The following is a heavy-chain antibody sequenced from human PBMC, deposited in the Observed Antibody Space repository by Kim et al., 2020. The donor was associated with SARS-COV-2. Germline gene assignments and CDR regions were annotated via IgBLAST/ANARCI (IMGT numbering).Heavy chain of an antibody. CDR2: IYHSGST. CDR3: ARDSRYYYGSGTQMYNWFDP. D-gene: IGHD3-10*01. J-gene: IGHJ5*02. V-gene: IGHV4-38-2*02. Sequence: SETLSLTCTVSGYSISSGYYWGWIRQPPGKGLEWIGSIYHSGSTYYNPSLKSRVTISVDTSKNQFSLKLSSVTAADTAVYYCARDSRYYYGSGTQMYNWFDPWGQGTLVTVSS. CDR1: GYSISSGYY.